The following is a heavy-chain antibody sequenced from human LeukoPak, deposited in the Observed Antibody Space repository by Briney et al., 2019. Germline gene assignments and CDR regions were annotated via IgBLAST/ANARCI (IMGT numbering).Heavy chain of an antibody. Sequence: PGGSLRLSCAASGFTFSSYCMHWVRQAPGKGLEWVAFIRYDGSNKYYADSVKGRFTISRDNSKNTLYLQMNSLRAEDTAVYYCAKNFVDTAMTYFDYWGQGTLVTVSS. CDR2: IRYDGSNK. V-gene: IGHV3-30*02. CDR1: GFTFSSYC. J-gene: IGHJ4*02. D-gene: IGHD5-18*01. CDR3: AKNFVDTAMTYFDY.